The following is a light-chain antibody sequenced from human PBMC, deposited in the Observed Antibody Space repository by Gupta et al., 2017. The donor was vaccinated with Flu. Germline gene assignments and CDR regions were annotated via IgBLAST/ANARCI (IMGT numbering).Light chain of an antibody. J-gene: IGKJ5*01. Sequence: EIVLTQSPATLSLSPGDRATLSCRASQSVSSYLAWYQKRPGQAPRLLIYDASTRATGIPARFSGSGSGTDFTLTSSSLEPEDFAVYYCQQRSSWPPITFGQGTRLEIK. CDR2: DAS. CDR3: QQRSSWPPIT. CDR1: QSVSSY. V-gene: IGKV3-11*01.